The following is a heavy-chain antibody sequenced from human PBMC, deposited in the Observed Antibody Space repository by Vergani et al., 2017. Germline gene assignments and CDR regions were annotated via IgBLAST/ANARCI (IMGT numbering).Heavy chain of an antibody. CDR2: LSGGCGST. D-gene: IGHD3-16*01. CDR3: VKDGGSNENFLDS. J-gene: IGHJ5*01. V-gene: IGHV3-23*01. Sequence: EGQLLESGGSLKQPGGSVRLSCAASGLTFSTYTMHWVRHAAGKGLEWVSALSGGCGSTYYADSFKGRFIISRDNDRDTLYLQMNSLRPEDTATYYSVKDGGSNENFLDSWGQGTLVTVSS. CDR1: GLTFSTYT.